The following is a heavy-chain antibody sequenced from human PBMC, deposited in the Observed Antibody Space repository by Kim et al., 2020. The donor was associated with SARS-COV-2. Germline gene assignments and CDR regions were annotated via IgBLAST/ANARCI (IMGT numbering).Heavy chain of an antibody. V-gene: IGHV4-59*01. Sequence: SETLSLTCTVSGGSISSYYWSWIRQPPGKGLEWIGYIYYSGSTNYNPSFKSRVTISVDTSKNQFSLKLSSVTAADTAVYYCARGTTGKFYDSSGYPEYYFDYWGQGTLVTVSS. CDR3: ARGTTGKFYDSSGYPEYYFDY. CDR1: GGSISSYY. J-gene: IGHJ4*02. CDR2: IYYSGST. D-gene: IGHD3-22*01.